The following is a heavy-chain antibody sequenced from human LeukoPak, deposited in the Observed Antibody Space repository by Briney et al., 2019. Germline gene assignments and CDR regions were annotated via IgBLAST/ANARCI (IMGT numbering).Heavy chain of an antibody. CDR1: GYTLTELS. D-gene: IGHD2-2*01. CDR2: FDPEDGET. CDR3: ATMGSSSSGRWFDP. V-gene: IGHV1-24*01. J-gene: IGHJ5*02. Sequence: ASVKVSCKVSGYTLTELSMHWVRQAPGKGLEWMGGFDPEDGETIYAQKFQGRVTMTEDTSTDTAYMELSSLRSEDTAVYYCATMGSSSSGRWFDPWGQGTLVTASS.